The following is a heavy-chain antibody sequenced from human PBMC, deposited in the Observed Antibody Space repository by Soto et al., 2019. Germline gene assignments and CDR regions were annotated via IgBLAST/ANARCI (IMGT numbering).Heavy chain of an antibody. CDR1: GGTFSSYA. CDR3: AMVWSSSSSDY. Sequence: QVQLVQSVAEVKKPGSSVQVSCKASGGTFSSYAISWVRQAPGQGLEWMGGIIPIFVTANYAQKFQGRVTITADASTSTAYRELSSLRSEDTAVYYCAMVWSSSSSDYWGQGTLVTVSS. J-gene: IGHJ4*02. CDR2: IIPIFVTA. V-gene: IGHV1-69*01. D-gene: IGHD6-6*01.